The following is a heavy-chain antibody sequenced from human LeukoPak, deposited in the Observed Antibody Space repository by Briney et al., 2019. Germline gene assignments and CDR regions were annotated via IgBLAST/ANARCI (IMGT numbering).Heavy chain of an antibody. V-gene: IGHV4-39*01. CDR1: GGSISSSHYY. CDR2: IYYSGTT. CDR3: ARGERYSSSWYWFDT. Sequence: SETLSLTCTVSGGSISSSHYYWGWIRQPPRKGLEWIGSIYYSGTTYYNPSLDSRVTISVDTSNNQFSLKLSSVTATDTAVYYCARGERYSSSWYWFDTWGQGILVIVSS. J-gene: IGHJ5*02. D-gene: IGHD6-13*01.